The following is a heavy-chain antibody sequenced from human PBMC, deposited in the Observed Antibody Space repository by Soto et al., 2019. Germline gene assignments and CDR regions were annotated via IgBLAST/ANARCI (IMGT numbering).Heavy chain of an antibody. D-gene: IGHD1-7*01. CDR2: INPGDSDT. Sequence: PGESLKISCKGSGYNFGNYWIGWVRQMPGKGLEWMGVINPGDSDTRYRPSFQGQVTMSADKSISTAYLQWSSLKASDTAVYYCARQHTSNWNSPNYYYYYGMDVWGQGTPVTSP. V-gene: IGHV5-51*01. CDR3: ARQHTSNWNSPNYYYYYGMDV. CDR1: GYNFGNYW. J-gene: IGHJ6*02.